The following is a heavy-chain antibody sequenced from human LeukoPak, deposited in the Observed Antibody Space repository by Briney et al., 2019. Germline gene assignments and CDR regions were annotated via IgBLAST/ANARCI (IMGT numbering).Heavy chain of an antibody. Sequence: KTSETLSLTCTVSRGSISSYYWSWIRQPAGKGLEWIGRIYTSGSTNYNPSLTSRVTISVDTSKNQFSLKLSSVTAADTAVYYCARDKYIYDNSGSILDLWGQGTLVTVSS. V-gene: IGHV4-4*07. J-gene: IGHJ5*02. CDR3: ARDKYIYDNSGSILDL. CDR2: IYTSGST. D-gene: IGHD3-22*01. CDR1: RGSISSYY.